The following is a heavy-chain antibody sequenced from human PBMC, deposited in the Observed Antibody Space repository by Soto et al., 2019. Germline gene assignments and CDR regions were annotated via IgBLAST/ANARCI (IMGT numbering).Heavy chain of an antibody. CDR2: MNPGSGKT. D-gene: IGHD6-13*01. Sequence: SSVQGSCKGSGYTFINFDISWVRQAAGQGLEWLGWMNPGSGKTGYASKFQGRVAMTRDASTGTSHLELSSLTSDDTAVYYCARMASAVTPNGFDPWGQGTLVTVS. J-gene: IGHJ5*02. CDR1: GYTFINFD. V-gene: IGHV1-8*02. CDR3: ARMASAVTPNGFDP.